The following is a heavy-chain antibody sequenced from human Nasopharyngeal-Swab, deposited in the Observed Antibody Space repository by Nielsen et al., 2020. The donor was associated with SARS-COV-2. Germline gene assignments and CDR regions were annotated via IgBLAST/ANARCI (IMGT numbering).Heavy chain of an antibody. D-gene: IGHD6-19*01. J-gene: IGHJ4*02. Sequence: WIRQPRGKGLEWVSVIYSGGSTYYADSVKGRFTISRHNSKNTLYLQMNSLRAVDTVVYYCARGFTGWYGYYFDYWGQGTLVTVSS. CDR3: ARGFTGWYGYYFDY. V-gene: IGHV3-53*04. CDR2: IYSGGST.